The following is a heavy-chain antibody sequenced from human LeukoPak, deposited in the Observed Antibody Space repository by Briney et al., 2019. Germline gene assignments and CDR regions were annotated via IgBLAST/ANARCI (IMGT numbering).Heavy chain of an antibody. J-gene: IGHJ4*02. Sequence: GGSLRLSCAASGFTFSSYAMHWVRQAPGKGLEWVAVISYDGSNKYYADSVKGRFTISRDNSKNTLYLQMNSLRAEDTAVYYCATTPLWFGELLFYYWGQGTLVTVSS. CDR3: ATTPLWFGELLFYY. D-gene: IGHD3-10*01. CDR2: ISYDGSNK. V-gene: IGHV3-30*04. CDR1: GFTFSSYA.